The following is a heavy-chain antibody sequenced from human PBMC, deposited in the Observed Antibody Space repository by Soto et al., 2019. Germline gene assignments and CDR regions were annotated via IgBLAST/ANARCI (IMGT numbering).Heavy chain of an antibody. V-gene: IGHV5-10-1*01. J-gene: IGHJ6*02. CDR3: ARASEYSSSHYYGMDV. CDR1: GYSFTSYW. D-gene: IGHD6-6*01. CDR2: IDPSDSYT. Sequence: VESLKISCKGSGYSFTSYWISWVRQMPGKGLEWMGRIDPSDSYTNYSPSFQGHVTISADKSISTAYLQWSSLKASDTAMYYCARASEYSSSHYYGMDVWGQGTTVTVSS.